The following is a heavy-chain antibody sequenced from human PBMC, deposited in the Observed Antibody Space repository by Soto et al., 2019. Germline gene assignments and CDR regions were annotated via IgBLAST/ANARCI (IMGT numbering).Heavy chain of an antibody. V-gene: IGHV3-23*01. D-gene: IGHD6-13*01. Sequence: GGSLRLSCAASGFTFSSYAMSWVRQAPGKGLEWVSAISGSGGSTYYADSVKGRFTISRDNSKNTLYLQMNSLRAEDTAVYYSAKKFSGEGSSGWYRTLGAFDIWGQGTMVTVSS. CDR3: AKKFSGEGSSGWYRTLGAFDI. J-gene: IGHJ3*02. CDR1: GFTFSSYA. CDR2: ISGSGGST.